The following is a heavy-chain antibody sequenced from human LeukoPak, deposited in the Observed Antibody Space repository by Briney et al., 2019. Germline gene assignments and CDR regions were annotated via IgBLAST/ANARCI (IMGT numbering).Heavy chain of an antibody. Sequence: GGSLRLSCAASGFTFSNYSMNWVRQAPGKGLEWVSYISSSSSNIYYADSVKGRFTISRDNAKNSMYLQMNSLRAEDTAVYYCARPSSVRNSTPGIWGQGTMVTVSS. D-gene: IGHD1/OR15-1a*01. CDR3: ARPSSVRNSTPGI. J-gene: IGHJ3*02. CDR1: GFTFSNYS. V-gene: IGHV3-48*04. CDR2: ISSSSSNI.